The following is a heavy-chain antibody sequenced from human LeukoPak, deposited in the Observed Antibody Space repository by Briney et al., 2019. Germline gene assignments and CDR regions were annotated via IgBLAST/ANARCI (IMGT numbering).Heavy chain of an antibody. J-gene: IGHJ5*02. V-gene: IGHV1-2*02. CDR3: ARDIRYCGGDCYTYNWFDP. D-gene: IGHD2-21*02. CDR1: GYTFTGYY. CDR2: INPNSGGT. Sequence: GASVKVSCKASGYTFTGYYMHWVRQAPGQGLEWMGWINPNSGGTNYAQKFQGRVTMTRDTFISTAYMELSRLRSDDTAVYYCARDIRYCGGDCYTYNWFDPWGQGTLVTVSS.